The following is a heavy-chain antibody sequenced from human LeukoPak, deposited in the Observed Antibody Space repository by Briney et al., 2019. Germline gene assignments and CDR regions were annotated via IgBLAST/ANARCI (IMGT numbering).Heavy chain of an antibody. CDR1: GGSISSSNW. V-gene: IGHV4-4*02. D-gene: IGHD1-26*01. J-gene: IGHJ4*02. CDR3: ARAGVSGSYCNGYFDY. Sequence: TSGTLSLTCAVSGGSISSSNWWSWVRQPPGRGLEWIGEIYHSGSTNYNPSLKSRVTISVDKSKNQFSLKLSSVTAADTAVYYCARAGVSGSYCNGYFDYWGQGTLVTVSS. CDR2: IYHSGST.